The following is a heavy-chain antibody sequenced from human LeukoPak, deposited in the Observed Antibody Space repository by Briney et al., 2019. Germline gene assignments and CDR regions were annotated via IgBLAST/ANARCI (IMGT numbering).Heavy chain of an antibody. V-gene: IGHV3-23*01. J-gene: IGHJ4*02. Sequence: GGSLRLSCAASGFTFSSYAMSWVRQAPGKGLEWVSAISGSGGSTYYADSVKGRFTISRDNSRNSLYLQMNSLRVEDTAVYYCSKDVIMFDYWGQGTLVTVSS. CDR2: ISGSGGST. D-gene: IGHD2/OR15-2a*01. CDR1: GFTFSSYA. CDR3: SKDVIMFDY.